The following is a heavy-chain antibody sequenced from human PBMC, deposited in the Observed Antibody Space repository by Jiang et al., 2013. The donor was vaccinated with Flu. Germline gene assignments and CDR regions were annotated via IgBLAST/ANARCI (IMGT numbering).Heavy chain of an antibody. V-gene: IGHV4-34*01. CDR1: GGSFSGYY. J-gene: IGHJ4*02. Sequence: LLKPSETLSLTCAVYGGSFSGYYWSWIRQPPGKGLEWIGEINHSGSTNYNPSLKSRVTISVDTSKNQFSLKLSSVTAADTAVYYCARCPRLQQLRNHFDYWGQGTLVTVSS. CDR3: ARCPRLQQLRNHFDY. CDR2: INHSGST. D-gene: IGHD5-24*01.